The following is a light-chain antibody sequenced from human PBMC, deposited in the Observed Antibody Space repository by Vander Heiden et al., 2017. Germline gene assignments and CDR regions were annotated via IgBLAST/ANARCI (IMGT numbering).Light chain of an antibody. V-gene: IGLV1-40*01. CDR3: QSSDSRLSGVV. CDR2: GNN. CDR1: SSNIGAGYD. Sequence: QSVLTQPPSVSGAPGQRVTISCTGSSSNIGAGYDVHWYQQVPGTAPKLLICGNNNRPSGVPDRFSGSKSGTSDSLAINGLQAEDEAEYYCQSSDSRLSGVVFGGGTKLTVL. J-gene: IGLJ3*02.